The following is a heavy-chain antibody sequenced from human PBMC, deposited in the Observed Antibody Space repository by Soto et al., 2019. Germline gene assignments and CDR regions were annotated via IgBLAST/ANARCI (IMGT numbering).Heavy chain of an antibody. CDR1: GGTFNSYS. D-gene: IGHD6-13*01. Sequence: QVQLVQSGAEVRTHGSSVKVSCEASGGTFNSYSINWVRQAPGQGLEWMGRLIPMFGTTDYAQRFQGRVTFTADESTNTASMEVTNLTSEDTAVYYCARAAVLTFTRFYDVDVWGQGTTATVSS. V-gene: IGHV1-69*18. J-gene: IGHJ6*02. CDR2: LIPMFGTT. CDR3: ARAAVLTFTRFYDVDV.